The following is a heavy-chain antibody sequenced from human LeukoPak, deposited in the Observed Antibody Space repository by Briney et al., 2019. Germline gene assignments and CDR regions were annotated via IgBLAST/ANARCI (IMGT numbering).Heavy chain of an antibody. J-gene: IGHJ6*02. CDR1: GFTFSDYY. Sequence: GGSLRLSCAASGFTFSDYYMSWIRQAPGKGLEWVSYISSSGSTIYYADSVKGRFTISGDNAKNSLYLQMNSLRAEDTAVYYCARDIRGSSSRISSSWYPLNYYYYGMDVWGQGTTVTVSS. CDR3: ARDIRGSSSRISSSWYPLNYYYYGMDV. V-gene: IGHV3-11*01. CDR2: ISSSGSTI. D-gene: IGHD6-13*01.